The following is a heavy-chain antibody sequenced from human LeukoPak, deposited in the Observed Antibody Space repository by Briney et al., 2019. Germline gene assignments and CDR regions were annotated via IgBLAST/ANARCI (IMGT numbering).Heavy chain of an antibody. CDR2: IYTSGST. J-gene: IGHJ5*02. V-gene: IGHV4-61*02. CDR1: GGSISSGSYY. Sequence: SETLSLTCTVSGGSISSGSYYWSWIRQPAGTGLEWIGRIYTSGSTNYNPSLKSRLPISVDPPKNQFSLNLSSVPAADTAVYYCARDHYDILTGERGFDPWGQGTLVTVSS. CDR3: ARDHYDILTGERGFDP. D-gene: IGHD3-9*01.